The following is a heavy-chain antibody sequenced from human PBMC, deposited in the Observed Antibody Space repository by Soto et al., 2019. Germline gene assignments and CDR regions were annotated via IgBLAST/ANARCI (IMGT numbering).Heavy chain of an antibody. D-gene: IGHD1-26*01. CDR1: GYSFTSYW. Sequence: GESLKISCKGSGYSFTSYWIGWVRQMPGKGLEWMGIIYPGDSDTRYSPSFQGQVTISADKSISTAYLQWSSLKASDTAMYYCTTHEEGAPWAGGFDSWGQGTLVTVSS. CDR2: IYPGDSDT. CDR3: TTHEEGAPWAGGFDS. V-gene: IGHV5-51*01. J-gene: IGHJ5*01.